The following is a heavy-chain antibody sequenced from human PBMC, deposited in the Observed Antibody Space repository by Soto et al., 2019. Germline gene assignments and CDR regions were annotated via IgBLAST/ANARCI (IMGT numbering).Heavy chain of an antibody. D-gene: IGHD6-19*01. CDR3: AKDATRSSGWYHFDY. J-gene: IGHJ4*02. Sequence: GGSLRLSCAASGFTFSSFAMGWVRQAPGKGLEWVSVINDSGGSTYYADSVRGRFTISRDNSKNTLYLQMNSLRAEDTAVYYCAKDATRSSGWYHFDYWGQGALVTVSS. V-gene: IGHV3-23*01. CDR2: INDSGGST. CDR1: GFTFSSFA.